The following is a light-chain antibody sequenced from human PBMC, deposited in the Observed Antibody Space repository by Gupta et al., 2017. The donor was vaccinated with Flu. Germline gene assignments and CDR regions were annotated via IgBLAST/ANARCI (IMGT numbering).Light chain of an antibody. CDR3: QQYSSPRT. CDR1: QSVSSSY. Sequence: EIVLTQSPGTLSLSPGERATLSCRASQSVSSSYLAWYQQKPGQAPRLLIYGASSRAMGITDRFSGSGDGTDFTLTSSGLEHEDCAVYYWQQYSSPRTFGQGTXVEIK. CDR2: GAS. J-gene: IGKJ1*01. V-gene: IGKV3-20*01.